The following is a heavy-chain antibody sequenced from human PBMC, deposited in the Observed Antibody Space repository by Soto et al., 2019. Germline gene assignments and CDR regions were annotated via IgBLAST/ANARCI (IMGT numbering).Heavy chain of an antibody. D-gene: IGHD2-2*01. CDR1: GYTFTSYA. CDR3: ARGGYCSSTSCWDFDP. J-gene: IGHJ5*02. CDR2: INAGNGNT. Sequence: SSVKVSCKASGYTFTSYAMHWVRQAPGQRLEWMGWINAGNGNTKYSQKFQGRVTITRDTSASTAYMELSSLRSEDTAVYYCARGGYCSSTSCWDFDPWGQGTLVTV. V-gene: IGHV1-3*01.